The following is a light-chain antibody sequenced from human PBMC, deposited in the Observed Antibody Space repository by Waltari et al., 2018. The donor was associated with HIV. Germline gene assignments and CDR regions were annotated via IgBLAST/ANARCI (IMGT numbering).Light chain of an antibody. CDR1: QDISKY. CDR3: QQYDNLPFT. Sequence: DIQITQSPSYLSASVGDRVIITCQASQDISKYLNWYQQKPGKAPKLLIYDASNLETVVPSRFSGSGSGTDFTFTISSLQPEDIATYYCQQYDNLPFTFGPGTKVDIK. V-gene: IGKV1-33*01. CDR2: DAS. J-gene: IGKJ3*01.